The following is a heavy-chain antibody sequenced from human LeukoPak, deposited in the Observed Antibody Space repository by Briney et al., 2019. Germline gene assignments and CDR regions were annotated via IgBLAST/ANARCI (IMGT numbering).Heavy chain of an antibody. CDR3: ARAAMVRGVDYFDY. V-gene: IGHV3-23*01. CDR1: GFTFSDYE. Sequence: GGSLRLSCAASGFTFSDYEMNWARQAPGKGLEWVSVISSSGGATYYADSVKGRFTISRDNSKNTLYLQMNSLRAEDTAIYYCARAAMVRGVDYFDYWGQGTLVTVSS. CDR2: ISSSGGAT. D-gene: IGHD3-10*01. J-gene: IGHJ4*02.